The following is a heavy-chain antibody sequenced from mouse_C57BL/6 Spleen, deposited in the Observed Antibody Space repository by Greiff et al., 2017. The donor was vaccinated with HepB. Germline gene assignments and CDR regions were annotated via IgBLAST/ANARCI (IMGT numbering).Heavy chain of an antibody. V-gene: IGHV1-80*01. J-gene: IGHJ2*01. Sequence: QVQLQQSGAELVKPGASVKISCKASGYAFSSYWMNWVKQRPGKGLEWIGQIYPGDGDTNYNGKFKGKATLTADKSSSTAYMQLSSLTSEDSAVYFCAIRGGDYDYDMGYWGQGTTLTVSS. CDR2: IYPGDGDT. D-gene: IGHD2-4*01. CDR1: GYAFSSYW. CDR3: AIRGGDYDYDMGY.